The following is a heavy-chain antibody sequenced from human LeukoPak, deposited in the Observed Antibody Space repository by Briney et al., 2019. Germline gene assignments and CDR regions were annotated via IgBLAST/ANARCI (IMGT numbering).Heavy chain of an antibody. Sequence: GGSLRLSCAASGFTFSSYSMNWVRQAPGKGLEWVSYISSSSSTIYYADSVKGRFTISRDNAKNSLYLQMNSLRAEDTAVYYCAREDSGWYQDAFDIWGQGTMVTVSS. J-gene: IGHJ3*02. D-gene: IGHD6-19*01. CDR1: GFTFSSYS. V-gene: IGHV3-48*01. CDR3: AREDSGWYQDAFDI. CDR2: ISSSSSTI.